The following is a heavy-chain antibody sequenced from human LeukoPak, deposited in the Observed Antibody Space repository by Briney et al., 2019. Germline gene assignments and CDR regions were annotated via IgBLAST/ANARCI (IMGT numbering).Heavy chain of an antibody. V-gene: IGHV4-30-2*01. J-gene: IGHJ6*03. CDR1: GGSISSGGYY. D-gene: IGHD6-13*01. CDR3: ARVVGPMGSSHYYYYYYMDV. Sequence: SETLSLTCTVSGGSISSGGYYWSWTRQPPGKGLEWIGYIYHSGSTYYNPSLKSRVTISVDRSKNQFSLKLSSVTAADTAVYYCARVVGPMGSSHYYYYYYMDVWGKGTTVTVSS. CDR2: IYHSGST.